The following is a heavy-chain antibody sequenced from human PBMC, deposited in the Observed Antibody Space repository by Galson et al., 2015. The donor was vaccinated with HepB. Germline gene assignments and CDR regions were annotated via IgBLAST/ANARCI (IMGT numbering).Heavy chain of an antibody. CDR1: GFTFSSYA. Sequence: SLRLSCAASGFTFSSYAMSWVRQAPGKGLEWVSAISGSGGSTYYADSVKGRFTISRDNSKNTLYLQMNSLRAEDTAVYYCASTYYDFWSGNAEYFDYWGQGTLVTVSS. CDR3: ASTYYDFWSGNAEYFDY. V-gene: IGHV3-23*01. CDR2: ISGSGGST. D-gene: IGHD3-3*01. J-gene: IGHJ4*02.